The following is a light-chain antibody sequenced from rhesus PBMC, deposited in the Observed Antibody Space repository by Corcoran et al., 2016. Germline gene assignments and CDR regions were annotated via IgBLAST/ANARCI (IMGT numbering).Light chain of an antibody. V-gene: IGKV1-22*01. J-gene: IGKJ1*01. Sequence: DIQMTQSPSSLSASVGDKVTITCRASQGISSWLAWYQQKPGKAPKLLISKASSLQSGVPSRFSGSASGTVFTLTISSLQPEDFAAYYCLQYSSSPRTFGQGTKVEIK. CDR2: KAS. CDR3: LQYSSSPRT. CDR1: QGISSW.